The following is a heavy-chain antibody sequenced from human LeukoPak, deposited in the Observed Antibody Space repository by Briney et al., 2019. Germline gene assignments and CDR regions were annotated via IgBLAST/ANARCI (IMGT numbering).Heavy chain of an antibody. CDR2: ISSSSTI. V-gene: IGHV3-48*02. Sequence: PGGSLRLSCAASGFSFSAYTMNWVRQAPGKGLEWVSYISSSSTIYYADSVKGRFTISRDNAKNSLSLQMNSLRDEDTAVYYCARKDSSGFALEYWGQGTLVTVSS. CDR1: GFSFSAYT. J-gene: IGHJ4*02. D-gene: IGHD3-22*01. CDR3: ARKDSSGFALEY.